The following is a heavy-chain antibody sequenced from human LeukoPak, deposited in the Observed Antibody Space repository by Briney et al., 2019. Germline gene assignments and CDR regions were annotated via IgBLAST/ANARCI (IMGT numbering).Heavy chain of an antibody. J-gene: IGHJ3*02. CDR1: GFTVSSND. V-gene: IGHV3-21*01. CDR2: ISSSSSYI. D-gene: IGHD4-17*01. Sequence: PGGSLGLSCAASGFTVSSNDMSWVRQAPGKGLEWVSSISSSSSYIYYADSVKGRFTISRDNAKNSLYLQMNSLRAEDTAVYYCATGDYGAFDIWGQGTMVTVSS. CDR3: ATGDYGAFDI.